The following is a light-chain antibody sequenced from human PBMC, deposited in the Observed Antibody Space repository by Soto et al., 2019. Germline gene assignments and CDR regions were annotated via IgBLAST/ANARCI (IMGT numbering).Light chain of an antibody. Sequence: EIVMTQSPATLSVSPGERATLSCRASQSVSNNLAWYQKKPGQAPRFLIYGASTRATGIPARCSGSGSGTEFTLTISGLQSEDFAFYYCQQYNNWWTFGQGTRVDIK. CDR2: GAS. CDR1: QSVSNN. CDR3: QQYNNWWT. V-gene: IGKV3-15*01. J-gene: IGKJ1*01.